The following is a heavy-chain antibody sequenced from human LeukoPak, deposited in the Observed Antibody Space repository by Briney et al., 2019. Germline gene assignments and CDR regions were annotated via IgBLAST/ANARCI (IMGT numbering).Heavy chain of an antibody. CDR2: VYYSGST. Sequence: SETLSLTCTVSGGSISSYYWSWIRQPPGKGLEWIGYVYYSGSTSYNPSLKSRVTISLDTSKHQFSLKLNSVTAADTAVYYCARHAYCGGDCFGGAFEIWGQGTMVTVSS. J-gene: IGHJ3*02. V-gene: IGHV4-59*08. CDR1: GGSISSYY. D-gene: IGHD2-21*02. CDR3: ARHAYCGGDCFGGAFEI.